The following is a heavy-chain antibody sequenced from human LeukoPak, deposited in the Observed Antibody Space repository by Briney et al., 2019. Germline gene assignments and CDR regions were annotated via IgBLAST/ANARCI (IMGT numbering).Heavy chain of an antibody. V-gene: IGHV3-74*03. J-gene: IGHJ4*02. CDR2: ITPDARGT. Sequence: GGSLRLPCVASGFTFSGHWMHWVRQAPGKGLVAVSRITPDARGTAYADSVKGRFTISRDNAKNTLYLEMNSLTAEDTALYYCTRSGYYNGYDFWGQGTLVTVSS. CDR3: TRSGYYNGYDF. CDR1: GFTFSGHW. D-gene: IGHD6-25*01.